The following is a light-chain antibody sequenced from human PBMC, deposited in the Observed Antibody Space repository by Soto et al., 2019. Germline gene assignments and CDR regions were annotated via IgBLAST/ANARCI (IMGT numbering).Light chain of an antibody. V-gene: IGKV3-20*01. CDR1: QSISSSY. Sequence: EIVLTQSPGTLSLSPGERATLSCRASQSISSSYLAWYQQKPGQAPRLLIYGTSSRAIGIPDRFSGSGSGTDFTLTISRLEPEDFAVYYCQQYGSSAPMYTFGQGTKLEIK. J-gene: IGKJ2*01. CDR2: GTS. CDR3: QQYGSSAPMYT.